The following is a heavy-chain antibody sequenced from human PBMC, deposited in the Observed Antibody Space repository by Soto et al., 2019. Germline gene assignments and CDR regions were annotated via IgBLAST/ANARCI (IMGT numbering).Heavy chain of an antibody. V-gene: IGHV3-48*01. J-gene: IGHJ6*03. CDR3: AREITILGYYYMDV. Sequence: EVQLVESGGGLVQPGGSLRLSCAASGFTFSSYSMNWVRQAPGKGLEWVSYISSSSSTIYYADSVKGRFTISRDNAKNSLYLQMNSLRAEDTAVYYCAREITILGYYYMDVWGKGTTVTVCS. CDR2: ISSSSSTI. D-gene: IGHD3-3*01. CDR1: GFTFSSYS.